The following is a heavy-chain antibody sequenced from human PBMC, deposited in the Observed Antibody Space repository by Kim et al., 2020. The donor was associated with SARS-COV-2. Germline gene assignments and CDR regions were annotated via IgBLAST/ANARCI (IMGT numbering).Heavy chain of an antibody. V-gene: IGHV3-23*01. CDR1: GLTFNNYG. J-gene: IGHJ4*02. CDR3: AKRGAYYAGSGSYSDE. CDR2: ISASGDGT. Sequence: GGSLRLSCAASGLTFNNYGITWVRQAPGKGLEWVSGISASGDGTYYANSAKGRFTISRDNSKNTVYLQMNRLRAEDTAIYYCAKRGAYYAGSGSYSDEWGQGTLLTVSS. D-gene: IGHD3-10*01.